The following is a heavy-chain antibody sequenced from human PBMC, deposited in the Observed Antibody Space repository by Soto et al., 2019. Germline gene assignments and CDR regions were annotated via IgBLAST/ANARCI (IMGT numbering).Heavy chain of an antibody. Sequence: PRESLKISCKGSGYSFSRYWIGWVRQMPGKGLEWMGIIYPGDSDIRYSPSFQGQVTISADTSISTAYLQWSSLKASDTAIYYCARRRGSGSDYYYNYGMGVWGQGTTVTVSS. D-gene: IGHD1-26*01. CDR1: GYSFSRYW. V-gene: IGHV5-51*01. CDR2: IYPGDSDI. J-gene: IGHJ6*02. CDR3: ARRRGSGSDYYYNYGMGV.